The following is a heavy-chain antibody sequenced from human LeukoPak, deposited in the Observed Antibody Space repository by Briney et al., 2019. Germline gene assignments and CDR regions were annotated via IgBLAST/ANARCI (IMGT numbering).Heavy chain of an antibody. Sequence: QAGGSLRLSCAASGFTVSTNYICWVRQAPGKGLEWVSVIYSGGSTYYADSVKGIFTISRDNSKNALYLQMNSLRAEDTAVYYCARASIAAAGYYFDYWGQGTLVTVSS. CDR3: ARASIAAAGYYFDY. D-gene: IGHD6-13*01. V-gene: IGHV3-66*01. J-gene: IGHJ4*02. CDR1: GFTVSTNY. CDR2: IYSGGST.